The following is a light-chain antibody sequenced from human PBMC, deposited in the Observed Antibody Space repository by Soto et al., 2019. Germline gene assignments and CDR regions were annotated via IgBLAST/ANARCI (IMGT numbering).Light chain of an antibody. CDR2: ATS. Sequence: DIQMTQSQSSLSASVGDRVTITCRASQSISSYLNWYQQKLGKAPKLLMYATSSLQSGVPSRFTGSGSGTDFTLTISSLQPEDFATYYCQQSYSIPYNFGQGTKLEIK. CDR3: QQSYSIPYN. J-gene: IGKJ2*01. V-gene: IGKV1-39*01. CDR1: QSISSY.